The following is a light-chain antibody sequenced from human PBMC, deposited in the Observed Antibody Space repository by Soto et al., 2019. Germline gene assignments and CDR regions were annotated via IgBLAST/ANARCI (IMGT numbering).Light chain of an antibody. J-gene: IGLJ1*01. CDR3: SSKRDSSTLFV. CDR2: DIN. V-gene: IGLV2-14*01. CDR1: SSDVGNYIF. Sequence: QSALTQPASVSGSPGQSITISCTGTSSDVGNYIFVSWYRQHPGKAPKLMIYDINNRPSGVSNRFSGSKSGNTASLTISGLQAEYEADYYCSSKRDSSTLFVFGTGTKLTVL.